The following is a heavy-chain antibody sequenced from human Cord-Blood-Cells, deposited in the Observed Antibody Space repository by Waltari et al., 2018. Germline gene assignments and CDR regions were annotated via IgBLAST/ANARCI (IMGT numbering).Heavy chain of an antibody. CDR1: GYTFTSYA. V-gene: IGHV1-3*01. Sequence: QVQLVQSGAEVKKPGASVKVSCKASGYTFTSYAMHWVRQAPGQRLEWMGWINAGNGNTKYSQKFQGRVTITRDTSASTAYMELSSLRSEDTAVYYCARDQHGSGSSYYYGMDVWGQGTTVTVSS. D-gene: IGHD3-10*01. CDR3: ARDQHGSGSSYYYGMDV. J-gene: IGHJ6*02. CDR2: INAGNGNT.